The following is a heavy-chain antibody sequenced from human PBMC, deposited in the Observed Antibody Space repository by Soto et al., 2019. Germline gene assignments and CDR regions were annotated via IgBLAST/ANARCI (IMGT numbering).Heavy chain of an antibody. CDR1: GFTFSSYS. V-gene: IGHV3-48*01. CDR3: AKDGGYSYGPYDY. Sequence: VGSLRLSCAASGFTFSSYSMNWVRQAPGKGLEWVSYISSSSSTIYYADSVEGRFTISRDNAKNSLDLQMNSLRAEDTAVYYCAKDGGYSYGPYDYWGQGTLVTVSS. CDR2: ISSSSSTI. D-gene: IGHD5-18*01. J-gene: IGHJ4*02.